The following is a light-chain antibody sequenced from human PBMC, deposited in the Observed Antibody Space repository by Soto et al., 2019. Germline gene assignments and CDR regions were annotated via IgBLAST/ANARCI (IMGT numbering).Light chain of an antibody. CDR2: DDN. Sequence: QSALTQPASVSGSPGQSITISCTGNSSDVGSYNLVSWYQQHPGKAPKLIIYDDNKRPSGVSNLFSGSKSGNTASLTISGLQAEDEADYYCCSDAGTSTVFGGGTKLTVL. CDR1: SSDVGSYNL. V-gene: IGLV2-23*01. J-gene: IGLJ3*02. CDR3: CSDAGTSTV.